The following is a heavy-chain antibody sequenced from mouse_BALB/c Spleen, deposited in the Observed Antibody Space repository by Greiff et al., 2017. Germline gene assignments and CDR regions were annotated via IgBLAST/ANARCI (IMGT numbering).Heavy chain of an antibody. D-gene: IGHD3-1*01. CDR3: DRSGTDHWFAY. V-gene: IGHV2-2*02. CDR2: IWSGGSK. Sequence: QVQLMESGPGLVQPSQSLSITCTVSGFSLTSYGVHWVRQSPGKGLEWLGVIWSGGSKDYNAAFISRLIISNDNTKSQVFFKMNSLQDNDTATYYCDRSGTDHWFAYWGQGTLVTVSA. J-gene: IGHJ3*01. CDR1: GFSLTSYG.